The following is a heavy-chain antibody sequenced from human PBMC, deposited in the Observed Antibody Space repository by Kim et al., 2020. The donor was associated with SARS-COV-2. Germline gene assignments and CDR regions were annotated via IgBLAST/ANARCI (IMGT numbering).Heavy chain of an antibody. J-gene: IGHJ5*02. CDR2: IKSSKSVK. CDR3: EREVYGSGEDWFDL. D-gene: IGHD3-10*01. V-gene: IGHV3-48*01. Sequence: GGSLRLSCAASGFDLSINSMAWVRQSPGKGLEWNSFIKSSKSVKLYGDSVTGRFATSRDNANNSLYLHMSSLRGEDTAVYYCEREVYGSGEDWFDLWGQGTPVTVSS. CDR1: GFDLSINS.